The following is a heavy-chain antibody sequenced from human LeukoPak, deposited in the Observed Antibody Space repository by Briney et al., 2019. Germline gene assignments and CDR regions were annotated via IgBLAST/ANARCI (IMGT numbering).Heavy chain of an antibody. Sequence: NPSETLSLTCTVSGGSISSGGYSWSWIRQPPGKGLEWIGYIYHSGSTYYNPSLKSRVTISVDRSKNLFSLKLSSVTAADTAVYYCARGKPQSSREFDYWGQGTLVTVSS. CDR3: ARGKPQSSREFDY. D-gene: IGHD6-13*01. V-gene: IGHV4-30-2*01. J-gene: IGHJ4*02. CDR2: IYHSGST. CDR1: GGSISSGGYS.